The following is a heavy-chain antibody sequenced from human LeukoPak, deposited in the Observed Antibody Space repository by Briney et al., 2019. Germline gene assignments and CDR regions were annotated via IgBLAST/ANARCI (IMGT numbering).Heavy chain of an antibody. CDR2: ISWNSATI. J-gene: IGHJ3*02. D-gene: IGHD6-13*01. V-gene: IGHV3-9*01. CDR3: AKVGSYSSSWYEGAFDI. Sequence: GRSLRLSCAASGFNFDDYAMFWVRQAPGKGLEWVSGISWNSATIGYADSVKGRFTISRDNAKNSLYLQMNSLRAEDTALYYCAKVGSYSSSWYEGAFDIWGQGTTVTVSS. CDR1: GFNFDDYA.